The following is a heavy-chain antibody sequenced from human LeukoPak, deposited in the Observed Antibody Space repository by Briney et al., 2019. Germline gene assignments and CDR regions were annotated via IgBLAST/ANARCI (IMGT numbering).Heavy chain of an antibody. D-gene: IGHD1-26*01. J-gene: IGHJ4*02. CDR2: IRDSGSST. Sequence: GGALRLSCAASGFTFSSYAMSWVRQAPGKGLEWVSAIRDSGSSTHYADSVKGRFTTSRNNSKNTLFLQMNSLRAEDTAIYYCAKYGPQDSGSSHFDYWGQGALVTVSS. CDR1: GFTFSSYA. CDR3: AKYGPQDSGSSHFDY. V-gene: IGHV3-23*01.